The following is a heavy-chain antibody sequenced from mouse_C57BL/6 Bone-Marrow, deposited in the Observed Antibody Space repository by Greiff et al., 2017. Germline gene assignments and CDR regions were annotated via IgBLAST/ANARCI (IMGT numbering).Heavy chain of an antibody. Sequence: EVKLMESGPELVKPGASVKMSCKASGYTFTDYNMHWVKQSHGKSLEWIGYINPNNGGTSYNQKFKGKATLTVNKSSSTAYMELRSLTSEDSAVYYCARGPYYSNPAWFAYWGQGTLVTVSA. J-gene: IGHJ3*01. V-gene: IGHV1-22*01. CDR2: INPNNGGT. CDR1: GYTFTDYN. CDR3: ARGPYYSNPAWFAY. D-gene: IGHD2-5*01.